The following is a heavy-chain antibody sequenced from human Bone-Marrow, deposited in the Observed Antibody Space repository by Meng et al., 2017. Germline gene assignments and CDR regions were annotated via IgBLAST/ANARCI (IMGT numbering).Heavy chain of an antibody. D-gene: IGHD1-26*01. J-gene: IGHJ4*02. CDR1: GFTISTYW. V-gene: IGHV3-74*01. CDR3: AAAWELLPPGY. CDR2: TSRDGSDT. Sequence: EVQLLESGGGLAQPGGSLRLSCVASGFTISTYWLHWVRQAPGKGLVWVSRTSRDGSDTVYADSVKGRFTMSIDNAKNTLYLQMNSLRAEDTAVYYCAAAWELLPPGYWGQGILVTVSS.